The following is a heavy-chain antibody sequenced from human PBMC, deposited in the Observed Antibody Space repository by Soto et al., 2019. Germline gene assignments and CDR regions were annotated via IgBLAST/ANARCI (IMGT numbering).Heavy chain of an antibody. D-gene: IGHD3-22*01. CDR1: GFTFSDYY. CDR2: ISSSSSYT. Sequence: QVQLVESGGGLVKPGGSLRLSCAASGFTFSDYYMSWIRQAPGKVLEWVSYISSSSSYTNYADSVKGRFTISRDNAKNALYLQMNSLRAEVTAFYYCESEAYYDSCGYEVTFDIWGQGTMVNVSS. V-gene: IGHV3-11*06. J-gene: IGHJ3*02. CDR3: ESEAYYDSCGYEVTFDI.